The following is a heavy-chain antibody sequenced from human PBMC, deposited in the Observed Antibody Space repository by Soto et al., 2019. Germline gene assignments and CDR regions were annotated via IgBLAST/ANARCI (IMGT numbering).Heavy chain of an antibody. D-gene: IGHD5-12*01. V-gene: IGHV1-18*01. CDR2: ISGYNGIT. CDR3: ARESGYPAFFGMDV. J-gene: IGHJ6*02. Sequence: QVQLVQSGAEVKKPGASVKVSCKVSGYTFARFGISWVRQAPGQGLEWMGWISGYNGITKYAPKFQGRMTQTTDTSTSTVYMELRSLRSDDAAVYYCARESGYPAFFGMDVWGQGTTVTVSS. CDR1: GYTFARFG.